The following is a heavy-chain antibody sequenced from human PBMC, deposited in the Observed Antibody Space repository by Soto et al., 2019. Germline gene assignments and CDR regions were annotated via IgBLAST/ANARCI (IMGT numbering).Heavy chain of an antibody. CDR3: ARDPDDYGRFQH. V-gene: IGHV1-18*01. J-gene: IGHJ1*01. Sequence: ASVKVSCKASGYTFTSYGISLVRQAPGQGLEWMGWISAYNGNTNYAQKLQGRVTMTTDTSTSTAYMELRSLRSDDTAVYYCARDPDDYGRFQHWGQGTLVTVSS. CDR2: ISAYNGNT. CDR1: GYTFTSYG. D-gene: IGHD4-17*01.